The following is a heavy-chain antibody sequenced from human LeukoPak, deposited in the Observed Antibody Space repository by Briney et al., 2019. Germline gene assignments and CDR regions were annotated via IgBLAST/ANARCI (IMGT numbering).Heavy chain of an antibody. D-gene: IGHD6-19*01. CDR3: ARTGAVPTAKGWTSWFDP. Sequence: PSETLSLTCTVSGGSISSYYWSWIRQPAGKGLEWIGRIYTSGSTNYNPSLKSRVTMSVDTSKNQFSLKLSSVTAADTAVYYCARTGAVPTAKGWTSWFDPWGQGTLVTVSS. J-gene: IGHJ5*02. CDR1: GGSISSYY. V-gene: IGHV4-4*07. CDR2: IYTSGST.